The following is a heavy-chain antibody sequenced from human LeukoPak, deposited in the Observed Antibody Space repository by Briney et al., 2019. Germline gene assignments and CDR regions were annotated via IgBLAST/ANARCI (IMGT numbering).Heavy chain of an antibody. V-gene: IGHV1-8*01. CDR3: AKDRYSSGWYRGGNFDY. CDR2: MNPNSGNT. D-gene: IGHD6-19*01. J-gene: IGHJ4*02. Sequence: ASVKVSCKASGYTFTSYDINWVRQATGQGLEWMGWMNPNSGNTGYAQKFQGRVTMTRNTSISTAYMELSSLRSEDTAVYYCAKDRYSSGWYRGGNFDYWGQGTLVTVSS. CDR1: GYTFTSYD.